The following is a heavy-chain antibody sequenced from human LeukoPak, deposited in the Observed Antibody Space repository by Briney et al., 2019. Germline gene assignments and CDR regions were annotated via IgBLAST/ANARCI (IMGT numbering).Heavy chain of an antibody. J-gene: IGHJ4*02. Sequence: GASVKVSCKASGYTFTSYGISWVRQAPGQGLEWMGWINPNSGGTNYAQKFQGRVTMTRNTSISTAYMELSRLRSDDTAVYYCAKEGTFTGIDILFDYWGQGTLVTVSS. D-gene: IGHD2-21*01. CDR2: INPNSGGT. V-gene: IGHV1-2*02. CDR3: AKEGTFTGIDILFDY. CDR1: GYTFTSYG.